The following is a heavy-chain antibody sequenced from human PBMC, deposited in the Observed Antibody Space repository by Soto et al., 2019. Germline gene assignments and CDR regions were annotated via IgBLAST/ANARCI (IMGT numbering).Heavy chain of an antibody. Sequence: QVQLVQSGAEVKKPGASVKVSCKASGYTFTSYGISWVRQAPGQGLEWMGWISAYNGNTNYAQKLQGRVTMTTDTSTSTAYMELRSLRSGDTAVYYCAREVWTYYDILPQANAFDIWGQGTMVTVSS. V-gene: IGHV1-18*01. CDR2: ISAYNGNT. D-gene: IGHD3-9*01. J-gene: IGHJ3*02. CDR1: GYTFTSYG. CDR3: AREVWTYYDILPQANAFDI.